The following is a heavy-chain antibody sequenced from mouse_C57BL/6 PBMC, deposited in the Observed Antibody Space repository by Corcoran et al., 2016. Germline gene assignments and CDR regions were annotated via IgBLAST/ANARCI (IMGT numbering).Heavy chain of an antibody. D-gene: IGHD2-5*01. CDR3: ASPYSNDAWFAY. J-gene: IGHJ3*01. V-gene: IGHV3-6*01. CDR2: ISYDGSN. Sequence: DVQLQESGPGLVKPSQSLSLTCSVTGYSITSGYYWNWIRQFPGNKLEWMGYISYDGSNNYNPSLKNRISITRDTSKNQFFLKLNSVTTEDTATYYCASPYSNDAWFAYWGQGTLVTVSA. CDR1: GYSITSGYY.